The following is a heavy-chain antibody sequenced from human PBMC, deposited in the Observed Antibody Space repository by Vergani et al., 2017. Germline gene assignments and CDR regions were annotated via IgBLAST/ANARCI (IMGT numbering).Heavy chain of an antibody. CDR3: ASALYQPLLSYFDY. CDR1: GGSISSGGYS. J-gene: IGHJ4*02. Sequence: QLQLQESGSGLVKPSQTLSLTCAVSGGSISSGGYSWSWIRQPPGKGLEWIGYIYYSGSTYYNPSLKSRVTISVDTSKNQFSLKLSSVTAADTAVYYCASALYQPLLSYFDYWGQGTLVTVSS. V-gene: IGHV4-30-2*03. D-gene: IGHD2-2*01. CDR2: IYYSGST.